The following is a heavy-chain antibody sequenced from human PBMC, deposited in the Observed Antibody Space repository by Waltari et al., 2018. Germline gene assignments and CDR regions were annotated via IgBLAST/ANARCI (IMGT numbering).Heavy chain of an antibody. Sequence: QLQLQESGPGLVKPSETLSLTCTVSGGSISSSSYYWGWIRQPPGKGLEWIGSICYSWGTYYNPSLKSGVTISVDTSKNQFSLKLSSVTAADTAVYYCARRRRGGVYAIRYAFDIWGQGTMVTVSS. V-gene: IGHV4-39*01. J-gene: IGHJ3*02. CDR3: ARRRRGGVYAIRYAFDI. CDR2: ICYSWGT. CDR1: GGSISSSSYY. D-gene: IGHD2-8*01.